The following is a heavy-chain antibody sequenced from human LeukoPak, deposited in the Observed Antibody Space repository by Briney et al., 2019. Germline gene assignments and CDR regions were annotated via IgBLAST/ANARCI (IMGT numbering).Heavy chain of an antibody. CDR1: GGSISSSSYY. D-gene: IGHD3-3*01. J-gene: IGHJ6*02. CDR2: IYYSGST. CDR3: ARGYDFWSGYYYYYYGMDV. Sequence: TSETLSLTCTVSGGSISSSSYYWGWIRQPPGKGLEWIGSIYYSGSTYYNPSLKSRVTISVDTSKNQFSLKLSSVTAADTAVYYCARGYDFWSGYYYYYYGMDVWGQGTTVTVSS. V-gene: IGHV4-39*01.